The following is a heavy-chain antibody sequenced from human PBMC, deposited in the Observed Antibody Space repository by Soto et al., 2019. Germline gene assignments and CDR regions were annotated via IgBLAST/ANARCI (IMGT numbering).Heavy chain of an antibody. Sequence: QVQLVESGGGVVQPGRSLRLSCAASGFTFSNYGMHWVRQAPGKGLEWVTVIWYDGNSKYYADSVKGRFTISRDNSKNTVSLQMNSLRAEDTAMYYCVRDACTNGVCYIVDYWGQGTLVTVSS. J-gene: IGHJ4*02. CDR2: IWYDGNSK. CDR3: VRDACTNGVCYIVDY. CDR1: GFTFSNYG. D-gene: IGHD2-8*01. V-gene: IGHV3-33*01.